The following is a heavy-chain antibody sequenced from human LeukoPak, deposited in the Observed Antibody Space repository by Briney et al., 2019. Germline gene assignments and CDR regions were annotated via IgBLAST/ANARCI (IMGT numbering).Heavy chain of an antibody. V-gene: IGHV3-11*01. CDR1: GFDVDDYY. D-gene: IGHD3-22*01. CDR2: ISTRDNVI. J-gene: IGHJ4*02. CDR3: AREQWFRWDF. Sequence: GSLRLSCGASGFDVDDYYMDWIRQAPGKGLEWVAYISTRDNVIYYADSVKGRFAISTDSAENSVYLQLNRLTVEDTAVYYCAREQWFRWDFWGQGILVSVSS.